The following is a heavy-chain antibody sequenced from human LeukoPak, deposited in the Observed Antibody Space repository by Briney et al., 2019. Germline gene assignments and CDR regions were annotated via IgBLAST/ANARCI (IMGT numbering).Heavy chain of an antibody. D-gene: IGHD6-6*01. V-gene: IGHV4-59*01. J-gene: IGHJ6*03. CDR2: VSFSGIT. Sequence: PSETLSLTCTVSGGSISTYYWTWIRQPPGKGLEWIGYVSFSGITNYNPSLKSRVTISVDTSKNQFSLKLSSVTAADTAVYFCARERIYSSSPFSRRTSDHYYMDVWGNGTADIVSS. CDR1: GGSISTYY. CDR3: ARERIYSSSPFSRRTSDHYYMDV.